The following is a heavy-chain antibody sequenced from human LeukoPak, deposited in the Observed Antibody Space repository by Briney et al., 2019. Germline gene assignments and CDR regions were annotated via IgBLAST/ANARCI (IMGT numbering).Heavy chain of an antibody. D-gene: IGHD2-2*01. J-gene: IGHJ4*02. CDR3: ARDYCSSTSCLFDY. CDR1: GYTFTGYH. Sequence: ASVKVSCKASGYTFTGYHMHWVRQAPGQGLEWLGRINPNSGDTNYAQKFQGRVTMTRDTSISTAYMELSRLRSDDTAVYYCARDYCSSTSCLFDYWGQGTLVTVSS. CDR2: INPNSGDT. V-gene: IGHV1-2*06.